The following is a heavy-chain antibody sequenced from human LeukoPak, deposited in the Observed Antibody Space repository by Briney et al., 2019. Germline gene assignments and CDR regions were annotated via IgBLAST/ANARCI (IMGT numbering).Heavy chain of an antibody. Sequence: GGSLRLSCAASGFNFSSYSMNWVRQAPGKGLEWLSYIRSRDNTIYYADSVRGRFTISRDTGQNTLYLHLDSLRAEDRGVYYCARDVIWAFGHWGQGTLVTVSS. J-gene: IGHJ4*02. CDR1: GFNFSSYS. CDR3: ARDVIWAFGH. D-gene: IGHD2/OR15-2a*01. V-gene: IGHV3-48*04. CDR2: IRSRDNTI.